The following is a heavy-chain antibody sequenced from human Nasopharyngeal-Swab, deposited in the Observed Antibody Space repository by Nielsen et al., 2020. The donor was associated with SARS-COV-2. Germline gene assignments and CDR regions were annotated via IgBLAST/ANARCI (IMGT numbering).Heavy chain of an antibody. V-gene: IGHV3-9*01. CDR3: AKGAQWLVRDELDY. CDR2: ISWNSGSI. Sequence: GGSLRLSCAASGFTFDDYAMHWVRQAPGKGLELVSGISWNSGSIGYADSVKGRFTISRDNAKNSLYLQMNSLGAEDTALYYCAKGAQWLVRDELDYWGQGTLVTVSS. J-gene: IGHJ4*02. D-gene: IGHD6-19*01. CDR1: GFTFDDYA.